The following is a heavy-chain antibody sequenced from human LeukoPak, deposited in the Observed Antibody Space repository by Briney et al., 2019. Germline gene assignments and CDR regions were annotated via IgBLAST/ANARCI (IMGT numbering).Heavy chain of an antibody. CDR3: AKGSLGSWYYFDY. V-gene: IGHV3-23*01. CDR2: FSRSGPDT. CDR1: GFTFGSSA. Sequence: GGSLRLSCAASGFTFGSSAMGWVRPAPGKGPEWVSTFSRSGPDTYYADSVKGRFTIFRDNSKNTLYLQMNSLRAEDTAVYYCAKGSLGSWYYFDYWGQGTLVTVST. J-gene: IGHJ4*02. D-gene: IGHD6-13*01.